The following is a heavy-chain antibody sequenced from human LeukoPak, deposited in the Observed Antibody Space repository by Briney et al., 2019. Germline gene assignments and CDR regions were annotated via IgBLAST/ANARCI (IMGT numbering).Heavy chain of an antibody. Sequence: GGSLRLSRAASGFTFNSYAMHWVRQAPGKGLEWVAVISYDGSNKNYGDSVKGRFTISRDNSKNTLYLQMNSLSAEDTAVYYCARSVVTATPHYFQHWGQGTLVTVSS. CDR2: ISYDGSNK. D-gene: IGHD2-21*02. CDR1: GFTFNSYA. CDR3: ARSVVTATPHYFQH. V-gene: IGHV3-30*04. J-gene: IGHJ1*01.